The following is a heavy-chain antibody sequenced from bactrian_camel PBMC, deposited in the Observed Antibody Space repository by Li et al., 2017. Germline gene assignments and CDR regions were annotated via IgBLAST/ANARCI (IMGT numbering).Heavy chain of an antibody. CDR3: AADLFRVTECGAGYVPDFPY. J-gene: IGHJ6*01. Sequence: QLVESGGGLVQPGGSLRLSCAASGFTFTEYWMHWVRQAPGKGLEWVSCISSFSGTTYYGDSVKGRFTISRDNAKNTVYLQMNSLKPEDTAMYYCAADLFRVTECGAGYVPDFPYRGQGTQVTVS. V-gene: IGHV3S25*01. D-gene: IGHD5*01. CDR2: ISSFSGTT. CDR1: GFTFTEYW.